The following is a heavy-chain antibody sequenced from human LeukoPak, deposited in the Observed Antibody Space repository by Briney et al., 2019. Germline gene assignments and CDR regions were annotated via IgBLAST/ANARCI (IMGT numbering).Heavy chain of an antibody. J-gene: IGHJ3*02. D-gene: IGHD2-21*02. CDR1: GGSFSGYY. V-gene: IGHV4-34*01. CDR2: INHSGST. CDR3: ARGLIVVVTALEAFDI. Sequence: SGTLSLTCAVYGGSFSGYYWSWIRQPPGKGLEWIGEINHSGSTNYNPSLKSRVTISVDTSKNQFSLKLSSVTAADTAVYYCARGLIVVVTALEAFDIWGQGTMVTVSS.